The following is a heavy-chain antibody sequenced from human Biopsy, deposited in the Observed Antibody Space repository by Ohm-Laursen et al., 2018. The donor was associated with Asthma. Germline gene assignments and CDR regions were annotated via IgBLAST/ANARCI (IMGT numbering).Heavy chain of an antibody. CDR2: ISPIFGAI. Sequence: SEKVSCKASGGTLINYAIKWVRQAPGQGREWMGGISPIFGAIRYAQNFQGRVTITADVLTNTVHMQLSSLRSVDTAVLYCAKARRYYYSCDMEVWGQGTTVTVSS. CDR3: AKARRYYYSCDMEV. D-gene: IGHD6-6*01. J-gene: IGHJ6*02. CDR1: GGTLINYA. V-gene: IGHV1-69*13.